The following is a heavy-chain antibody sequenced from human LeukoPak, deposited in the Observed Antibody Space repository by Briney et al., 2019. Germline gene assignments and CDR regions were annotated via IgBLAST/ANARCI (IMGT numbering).Heavy chain of an antibody. CDR1: GGTFSSYA. CDR3: ARGLMYYYDSSGSLAFVY. V-gene: IGHV1-69*01. Sequence: ASVKVSCKASGGTFSSYAISWVRQAPGQGLEWMGGIIPIFGTANYAQKFQGRVTITADESTSTAYMELSSLRSEDTAVYYCARGLMYYYDSSGSLAFVYWGQGTLVTVSS. J-gene: IGHJ4*02. CDR2: IIPIFGTA. D-gene: IGHD3-22*01.